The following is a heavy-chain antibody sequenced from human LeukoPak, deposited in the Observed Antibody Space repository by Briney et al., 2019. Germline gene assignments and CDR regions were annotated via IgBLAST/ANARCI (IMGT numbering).Heavy chain of an antibody. D-gene: IGHD4-23*01. Sequence: GGSLRLSCAASGFTFSSYAMSWVRQAPGKGLEWVSAISGSGGSTYYADSVKGRFTISRDNSKNTLYLQMNSLRAEDTAVYYCAKDPTLSSYGGNSFYYYSMDVWGQGTTVTVSS. CDR2: ISGSGGST. CDR1: GFTFSSYA. V-gene: IGHV3-23*01. J-gene: IGHJ6*02. CDR3: AKDPTLSSYGGNSFYYYSMDV.